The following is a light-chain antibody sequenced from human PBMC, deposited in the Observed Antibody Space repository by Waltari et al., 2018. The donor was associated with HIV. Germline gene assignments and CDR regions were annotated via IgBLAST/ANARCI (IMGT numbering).Light chain of an antibody. CDR1: DRDLAFYNS. CDR2: DAN. V-gene: IGLV2-14*01. J-gene: IGLJ3*02. CDR3: SSYARGGSLL. Sequence: QSALTQPASVSGSPGQSITISCIGPDRDLAFYNSLAWYHHPPDRHPRLVIFDANTRPSGIPFRFSGSKSGKTASLTISGLQADDEGLYYCSSYARGGSLLFGGGTTVTVL.